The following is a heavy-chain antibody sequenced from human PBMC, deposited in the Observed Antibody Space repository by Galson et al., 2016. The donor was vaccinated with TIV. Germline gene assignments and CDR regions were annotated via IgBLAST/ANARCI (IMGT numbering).Heavy chain of an antibody. V-gene: IGHV1-2*02. CDR1: GYTFTDFY. CDR2: IHPATGGA. J-gene: IGHJ4*02. D-gene: IGHD3-10*01. CDR3: APNDGGSVSPPFDY. Sequence: SVKVSCKASGYTFTDFYIHWVRQAPGHGLEWLGWIHPATGGANYAQAFAGRVTMTRDTSTNTAYMELSRLRSDDTAVYFCAPNDGGSVSPPFDYWGQGTLVTVSS.